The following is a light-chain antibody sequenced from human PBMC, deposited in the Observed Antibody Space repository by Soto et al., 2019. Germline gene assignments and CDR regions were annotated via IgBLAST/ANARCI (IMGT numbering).Light chain of an antibody. J-gene: IGKJ5*01. CDR3: QQFNNYPIT. CDR1: QDISRA. Sequence: AIQLTQSPSSLSASVGDRVTITCRASQDISRALAWYQHKPGKAPKLLISDASSLEGGVPSRFGGSGSGTDFTLAINSLQPEDFATYHCQQFNNYPITFGQGTRLEIK. CDR2: DAS. V-gene: IGKV1D-13*01.